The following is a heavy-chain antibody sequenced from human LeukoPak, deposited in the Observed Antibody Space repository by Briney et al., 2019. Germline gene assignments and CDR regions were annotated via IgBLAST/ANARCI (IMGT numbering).Heavy chain of an antibody. CDR2: IYYSGST. Sequence: SENLSLTCTVSGGSISSSSYYWGWIRQPPGKGLEWIGSIYYSGSTYYNPSLKSRVTISVDTSKNQFSLKLSSVTAADTAVYYCARVYSGYDRSPLNYYYMDVWGKGTTVTVSS. D-gene: IGHD5-12*01. CDR1: GGSISSSSYY. CDR3: ARVYSGYDRSPLNYYYMDV. J-gene: IGHJ6*03. V-gene: IGHV4-39*07.